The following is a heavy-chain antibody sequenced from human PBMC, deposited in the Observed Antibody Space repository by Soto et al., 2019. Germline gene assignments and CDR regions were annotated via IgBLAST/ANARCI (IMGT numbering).Heavy chain of an antibody. D-gene: IGHD3-10*01. CDR3: VGSVTLVGGVNAVDY. CDR2: MSYSSCT. V-gene: IGHV4-34*01. J-gene: IGHJ4*02. CDR1: GGSFSGYY. Sequence: FKPSETLSLTCAVYGGSFSGYYWSWIRLPPGKGLEWIASMSYSSCTYYNPSLKVRVTISADSFKHQFSLNLNSVSAADIAIYYCVGSVTLVGGVNAVDYWGQGTLVTVSS.